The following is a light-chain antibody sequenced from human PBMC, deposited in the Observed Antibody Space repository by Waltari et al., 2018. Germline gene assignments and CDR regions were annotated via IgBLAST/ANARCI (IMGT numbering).Light chain of an antibody. V-gene: IGKV1-39*01. CDR1: QSISTY. Sequence: DFQMTQSPSSLSASVGDRVTITCRASQSISTYLNWYQQKPGKAPNLLIYAASSLQSGVPSRFSGSGYETDFTLTISNLQPEDFATYYCQQSYSPLTFGGGTKVEIK. CDR3: QQSYSPLT. CDR2: AAS. J-gene: IGKJ4*01.